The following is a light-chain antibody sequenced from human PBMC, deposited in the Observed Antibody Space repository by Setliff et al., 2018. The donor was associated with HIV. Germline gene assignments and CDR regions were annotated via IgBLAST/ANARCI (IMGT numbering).Light chain of an antibody. CDR1: SSDVGGYNY. J-gene: IGLJ1*01. CDR2: EVR. Sequence: QSVLTQPASVSGSPGQSITTACTGSSSDVGGYNYVSWYQQHPGKAPKLMIYEVRNRPSGVSNRFSGSKSGNTASLTISGLQAEDEADYYCSSYTSSSTRVFGTGTKVTVL. CDR3: SSYTSSSTRV. V-gene: IGLV2-14*01.